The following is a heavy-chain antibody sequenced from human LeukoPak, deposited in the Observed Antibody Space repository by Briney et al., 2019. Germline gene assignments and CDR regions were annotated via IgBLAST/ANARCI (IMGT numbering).Heavy chain of an antibody. V-gene: IGHV3-9*01. CDR1: GFTFDDYA. CDR2: ISWNSGSI. Sequence: PGRSLRLSCAVSGFTFDDYAMHWVRQAPGKGLEWVSGISWNSGSIGYADSVKGRFTISRDNAKNSLYLQMNSLGAEDTALYYCAKDIGAVAADAIDYWGQGTLVTVSS. J-gene: IGHJ4*02. CDR3: AKDIGAVAADAIDY. D-gene: IGHD6-19*01.